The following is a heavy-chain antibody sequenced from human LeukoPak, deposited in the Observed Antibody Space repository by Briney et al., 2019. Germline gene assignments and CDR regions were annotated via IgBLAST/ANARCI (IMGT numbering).Heavy chain of an antibody. CDR3: AGIWYSSGYYFDY. J-gene: IGHJ4*02. V-gene: IGHV4-59*01. CDR2: IYDTGTT. CDR1: GGSISSYY. D-gene: IGHD6-19*01. Sequence: SETLSLTCTVSGGSISSYYWSWIRQPPGKGLEWIGYIYDTGTTVSNPSLKSRVSMSLDRSKNEFSLQLTSVTAADTAVYYCAGIWYSSGYYFDYWGQGTLVTVSS.